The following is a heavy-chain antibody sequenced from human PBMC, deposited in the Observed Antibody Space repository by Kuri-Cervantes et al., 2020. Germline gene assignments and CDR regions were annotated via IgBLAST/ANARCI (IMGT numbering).Heavy chain of an antibody. CDR1: GYTLTELS. D-gene: IGHD2-15*01. CDR3: ATGVQDFVWELLQH. V-gene: IGHV1-24*01. J-gene: IGHJ1*01. CDR2: FDPEDGET. Sequence: ASVKVSCKVSGYTLTELSMHWVRQAPGKGLEWMGGFDPEDGETIYAQKFQGRVTMTENTSTDTAYMELSSLRSEDAAVYYCATGVQDFVWELLQHLGQGTQVTVSS.